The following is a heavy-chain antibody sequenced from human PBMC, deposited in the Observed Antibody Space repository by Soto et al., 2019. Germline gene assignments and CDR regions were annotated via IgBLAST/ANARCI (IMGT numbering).Heavy chain of an antibody. CDR3: ARGAGPRGDYDRAL. J-gene: IGHJ4*02. CDR1: GVSFSDYY. Sequence: PSETLSLTCAVYGVSFSDYYWSWIRQPPGKGLEWIGEINHSGGTNYNPSLKSRVIISIDTSKKQFSLKLSSVTAADTAAYYCARGAGPRGDYDRALWGQGTLVTVSS. D-gene: IGHD4-17*01. CDR2: INHSGGT. V-gene: IGHV4-34*01.